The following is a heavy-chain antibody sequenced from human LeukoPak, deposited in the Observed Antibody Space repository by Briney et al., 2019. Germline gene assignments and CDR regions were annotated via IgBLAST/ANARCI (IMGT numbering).Heavy chain of an antibody. CDR3: AKDPVVVVPAAILGLFDY. Sequence: PGGSLRLSCAASGFTFNICAMSWLRQAPGKGLEWVSSIGSTDIYYADSVTGRFTVSIDNSKNTLYLQMNSLRAEDTAVYYCAKDPVVVVPAAILGLFDYWGQGTLVTVSS. D-gene: IGHD2-2*01. V-gene: IGHV3-23*01. CDR1: GFTFNICA. J-gene: IGHJ4*02. CDR2: IGSTDI.